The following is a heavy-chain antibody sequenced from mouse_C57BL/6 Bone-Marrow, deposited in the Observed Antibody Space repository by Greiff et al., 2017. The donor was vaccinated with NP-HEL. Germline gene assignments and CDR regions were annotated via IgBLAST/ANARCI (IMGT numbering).Heavy chain of an antibody. J-gene: IGHJ1*03. Sequence: VQLQQPGAELVKPGASVKMSCKASGYTFTSYWITWVKQRPGQGLEWIGDIYPGSGSTNYNEKFKSKATLTVDTSSSTAYMQLSSLTSEDSAVYYCARSDLLWYHNSYWYFDVWGTGTTVTVSS. V-gene: IGHV1-55*01. CDR2: IYPGSGST. CDR3: ARSDLLWYHNSYWYFDV. D-gene: IGHD2-1*01. CDR1: GYTFTSYW.